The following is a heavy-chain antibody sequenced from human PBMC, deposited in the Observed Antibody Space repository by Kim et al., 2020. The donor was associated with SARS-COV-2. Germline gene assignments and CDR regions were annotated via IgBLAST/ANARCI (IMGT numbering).Heavy chain of an antibody. D-gene: IGHD1-26*01. J-gene: IGHJ2*01. Sequence: GPFTISRDNSKNTLYLQMNSRRAEDTAVYYCARADTGEGATAGGLWYFDLWGRGTLVTVSS. CDR3: ARADTGEGATAGGLWYFDL. V-gene: IGHV3-30*01.